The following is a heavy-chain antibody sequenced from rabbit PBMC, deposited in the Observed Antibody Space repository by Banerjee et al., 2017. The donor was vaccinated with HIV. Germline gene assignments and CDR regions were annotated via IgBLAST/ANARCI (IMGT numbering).Heavy chain of an antibody. CDR3: ARDLAGVIGWNFNL. CDR1: GFSLSIYE. CDR2: SYAGSSGST. D-gene: IGHD4-1*01. J-gene: IGHJ4*01. V-gene: IGHV1S45*01. Sequence: QEQLEESGGDLVKPEGSLTITCTASGFSLSIYEMCWVRQAPGKGLEWIACSYAGSSGSTYYANWAKGRFTISKTSSTTVTLQMTSLTAADTATYFCARDLAGVIGWNFNLWGPGTLVTVS.